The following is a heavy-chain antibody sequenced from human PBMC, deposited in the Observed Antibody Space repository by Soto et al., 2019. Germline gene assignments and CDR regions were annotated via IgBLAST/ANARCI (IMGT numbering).Heavy chain of an antibody. Sequence: SETLSLTCDVSGDTISTGGYTWAWIRQPPGKALEWIGHTYYSGSTNYNPSLKSRVTISVDTSKNQFSLKLSSVTAADTAVYYCARHGPIAAAGTVFDYWGQGTLVTVSS. D-gene: IGHD6-13*01. J-gene: IGHJ4*02. CDR1: GDTISTGGYT. CDR3: ARHGPIAAAGTVFDY. CDR2: TYYSGST. V-gene: IGHV4-61*05.